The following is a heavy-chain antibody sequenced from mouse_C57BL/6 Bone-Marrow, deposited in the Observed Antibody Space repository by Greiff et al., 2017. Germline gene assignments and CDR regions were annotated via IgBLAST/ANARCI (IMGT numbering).Heavy chain of an antibody. Sequence: VQLQQSGAELVRPGASVKLSCTASGFNIKDDYMHWVKQRPEQGLEWIGWIDPENGYTEYASKFQGKATITADTSSNTAYLQLSSLTSEDTAVYYCTAEGEGEFAYWGQGTRVTVSA. CDR3: TAEGEGEFAY. J-gene: IGHJ3*01. V-gene: IGHV14-4*01. CDR1: GFNIKDDY. CDR2: IDPENGYT.